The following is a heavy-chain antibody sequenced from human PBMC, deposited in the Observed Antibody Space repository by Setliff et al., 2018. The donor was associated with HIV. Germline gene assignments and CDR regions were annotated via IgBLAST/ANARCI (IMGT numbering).Heavy chain of an antibody. Sequence: ASVKVSCKASGYTFTGYYMHWVRQAPGQGLEWMGWISPNSGGTTYAQKFQGRVTMTRDTSLSPAYMELSRLRPDDTAVYYCARVSGFGHKLGYWGQGTLVTVSS. CDR3: ARVSGFGHKLGY. J-gene: IGHJ4*02. CDR2: ISPNSGGT. CDR1: GYTFTGYY. V-gene: IGHV1-2*02. D-gene: IGHD3-10*01.